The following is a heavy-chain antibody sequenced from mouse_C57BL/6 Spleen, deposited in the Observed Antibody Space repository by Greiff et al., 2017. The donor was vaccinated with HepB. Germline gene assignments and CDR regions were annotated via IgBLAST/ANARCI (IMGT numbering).Heavy chain of an antibody. CDR2: ISYSGST. D-gene: IGHD1-1*01. CDR1: GYSITSGYD. Sequence: EVQRVESGPGMVKPSQSLSLTCTVTGYSITSGYDWHWIRHFPGNKLEWMGYISYSGSTNYNPSLKSRISITHDTSKNHFFLKLNSVTTEDTATYYCARERRITTVVATRYFDVWGTGTTVTVSS. CDR3: ARERRITTVVATRYFDV. V-gene: IGHV3-1*01. J-gene: IGHJ1*03.